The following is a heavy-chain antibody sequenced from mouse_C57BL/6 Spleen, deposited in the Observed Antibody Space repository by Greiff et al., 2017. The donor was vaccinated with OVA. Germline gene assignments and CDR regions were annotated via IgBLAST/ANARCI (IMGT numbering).Heavy chain of an antibody. J-gene: IGHJ4*01. CDR3: ARSDYYYGSSYDGAMDY. CDR2: IHPNSGST. CDR1: GYTFTSYW. V-gene: IGHV1-64*01. D-gene: IGHD1-1*01. Sequence: QVQLQQPGAELVKPGASVKLSCKASGYTFTSYWMHWVKQRPGQGLEWIGMIHPNSGSTNYNEKFKSKATLTVDKSSSTAYMQLSSLTSEDSAVYYCARSDYYYGSSYDGAMDYWGQGTSVTVSS.